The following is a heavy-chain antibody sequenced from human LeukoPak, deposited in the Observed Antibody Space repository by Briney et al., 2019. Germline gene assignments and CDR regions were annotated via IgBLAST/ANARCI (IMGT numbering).Heavy chain of an antibody. CDR3: TRLARYCSGGSCYPGY. Sequence: GGSLRLSCAASGFTLRNYAMSWVRQAPGKGLEWVGFIRSKAYGGTTEYAASVKGRFTISRDDSKSIAYLQMNSLKTEDTAVYYCTRLARYCSGGSCYPGYWGQGTLVTVSS. J-gene: IGHJ4*02. CDR1: GFTLRNYA. V-gene: IGHV3-49*04. CDR2: IRSKAYGGTT. D-gene: IGHD2-15*01.